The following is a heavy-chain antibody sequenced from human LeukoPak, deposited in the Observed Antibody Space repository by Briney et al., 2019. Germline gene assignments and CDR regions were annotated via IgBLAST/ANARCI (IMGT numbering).Heavy chain of an antibody. CDR3: ARGLSDRYGDYVGGY. V-gene: IGHV4-39*07. J-gene: IGHJ4*02. Sequence: PSETLSLTCTVSGGSISSSSYYWGWIRQPPGKGLEWIGSIYYSGSTYYNPSLKSRVTISVDTSKNQFSLKLSSVTAADTAVYYCARGLSDRYGDYVGGYWGQGTLVTVSS. D-gene: IGHD4-17*01. CDR2: IYYSGST. CDR1: GGSISSSSYY.